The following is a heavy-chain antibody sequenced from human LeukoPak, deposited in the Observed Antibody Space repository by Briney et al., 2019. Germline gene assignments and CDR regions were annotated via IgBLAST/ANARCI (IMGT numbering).Heavy chain of an antibody. D-gene: IGHD6-19*01. V-gene: IGHV4-39*01. CDR2: IYYSGSA. Sequence: KTSETLSLTCTVSGGSISSGSYYWGWIRQPPGKGLEWIGYIYYSGSAYYNPSLKSRVTISVDTSKNQFSLKLSPVTAADTAVYYCARQQYSSGWYEIDYWGQGTLVSVSS. J-gene: IGHJ4*02. CDR1: GGSISSGSYY. CDR3: ARQQYSSGWYEIDY.